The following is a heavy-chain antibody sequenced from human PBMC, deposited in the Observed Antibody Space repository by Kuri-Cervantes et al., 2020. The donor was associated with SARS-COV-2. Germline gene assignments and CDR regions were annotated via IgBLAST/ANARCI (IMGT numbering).Heavy chain of an antibody. D-gene: IGHD2-2*01. CDR2: IYSGGST. CDR1: GFSFSGDA. V-gene: IGHV3-53*01. CDR3: ARAYCSSTSCYLFPYYYMDV. Sequence: GSLRLSCVVSGFSFSGDAMSWVRQAPGKGLEWVSVIYSGGSTYYADSVKGRFTISRDNSKNTLYLQMNSLRAEDTAVYYCARAYCSSTSCYLFPYYYMDVWGKGTTVTVSS. J-gene: IGHJ6*03.